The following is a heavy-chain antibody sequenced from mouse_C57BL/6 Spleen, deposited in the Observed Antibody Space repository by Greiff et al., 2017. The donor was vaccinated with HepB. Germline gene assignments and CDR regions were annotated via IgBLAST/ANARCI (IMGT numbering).Heavy chain of an antibody. CDR2: IGPATGNT. V-gene: IGHV14-3*01. Sequence: VQLQQSVAGLVRPGGSLKLSCTASGFTIKNTYMHWVKQRPEQGLEWIGSIGPATGNTKYAPKFQGKATITADTTSNTAYLQLSSLNSEDSAIYYYAGNDYSWFAYWGQGTLVTVSA. J-gene: IGHJ3*01. CDR3: AGNDYSWFAY. D-gene: IGHD2-13*01. CDR1: GFTIKNTY.